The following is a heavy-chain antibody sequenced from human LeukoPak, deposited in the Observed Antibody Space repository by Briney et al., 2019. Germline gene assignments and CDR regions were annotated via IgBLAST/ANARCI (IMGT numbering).Heavy chain of an antibody. D-gene: IGHD6-19*01. J-gene: IGHJ4*02. V-gene: IGHV4-59*08. CDR3: ATRSYSSGWDFDY. CDR2: IYYSGST. Sequence: PSETLSLTCTVSGGSISSYDWSWIRQPPGKGLEWIGYIYYSGSTNYNPSLKSRVTISVDTSKNQFSLKLSSVTAADTAVYYCATRSYSSGWDFDYWGQGTLVTVSS. CDR1: GGSISSYD.